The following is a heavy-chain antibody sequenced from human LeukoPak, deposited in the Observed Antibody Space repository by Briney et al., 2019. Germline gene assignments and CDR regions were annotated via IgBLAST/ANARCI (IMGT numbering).Heavy chain of an antibody. CDR1: GYTFTGYS. D-gene: IGHD6-13*01. Sequence: GASVKVSCKASGYTFTGYSMHWVRQAPGQGLXXXXXINPNSGGTNYAQKFQGWVTMTRDTSISAAYMELSRLRSDDTAVYYCARGEGIAAAGVDYWGQGTLVTVSS. J-gene: IGHJ4*02. V-gene: IGHV1-2*04. CDR2: INPNSGGT. CDR3: ARGEGIAAAGVDY.